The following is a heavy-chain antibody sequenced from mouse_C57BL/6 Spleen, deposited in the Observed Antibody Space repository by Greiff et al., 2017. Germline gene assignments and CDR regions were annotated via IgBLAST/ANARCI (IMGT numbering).Heavy chain of an antibody. J-gene: IGHJ4*01. CDR1: GYTFTSYW. D-gene: IGHD1-1*01. V-gene: IGHV1-61*01. Sequence: QVHVKQPGAELVRPGSSVKLSCKASGYTFTSYWMDWVKQRPGQGLEWIGNIYPSDSETHYNQKFKDKATLTVDKSSSTAYMQLSSLTSEDSAVYYCARWAGSSYYYAMDYWGQGTSVTVSS. CDR2: IYPSDSET. CDR3: ARWAGSSYYYAMDY.